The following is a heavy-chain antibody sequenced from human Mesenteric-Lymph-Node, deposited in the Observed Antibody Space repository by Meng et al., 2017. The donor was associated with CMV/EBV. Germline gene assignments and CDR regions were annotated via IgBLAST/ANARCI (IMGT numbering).Heavy chain of an antibody. CDR1: GGSFSGYY. J-gene: IGHJ5*02. V-gene: IGHV4-34*01. D-gene: IGHD3-3*01. CDR2: INHSGST. Sequence: SETLSLTCAVYGGSFSGYYWSWIRQPPGKGLEWIGEINHSGSTNYNPSLKSRVTISVDTSKNQFSLKLSSVTAADTAVYYCASGQYDFWSGYPINWFDPWGQGTLVTVSS. CDR3: ASGQYDFWSGYPINWFDP.